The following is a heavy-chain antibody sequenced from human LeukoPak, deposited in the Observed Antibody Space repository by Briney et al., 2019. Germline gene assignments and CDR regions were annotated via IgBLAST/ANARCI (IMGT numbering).Heavy chain of an antibody. CDR2: IKSKTDGGTT. Sequence: PGGSLRLSCAASGFTFSNAWMSWVRQAPGKGLEWVGRIKSKTDGGTTDYAAPVKGRFTISRDDSKNTLYLQMNSLKTEDTAVYYCTTGSLLGYSGSYYTFDYWGQGTLVTVSS. CDR3: TTGSLLGYSGSYYTFDY. D-gene: IGHD1-26*01. V-gene: IGHV3-15*01. CDR1: GFTFSNAW. J-gene: IGHJ4*02.